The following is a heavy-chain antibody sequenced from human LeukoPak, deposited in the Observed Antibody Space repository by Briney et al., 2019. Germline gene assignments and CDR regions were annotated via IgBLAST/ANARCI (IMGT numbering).Heavy chain of an antibody. CDR1: GYTFTGYY. D-gene: IGHD3-10*01. Sequence: ASVKVSCKTSGYTFTGYYMHWVRQAPGQGLEWMGWISAYNGNTNYAQKLQGRVTMTTDTSTSTAYMELRSLRSDDTAVYYCARDKSDNYYGSGSYYPGYWGQGTLVTVSS. V-gene: IGHV1-18*04. J-gene: IGHJ4*02. CDR3: ARDKSDNYYGSGSYYPGY. CDR2: ISAYNGNT.